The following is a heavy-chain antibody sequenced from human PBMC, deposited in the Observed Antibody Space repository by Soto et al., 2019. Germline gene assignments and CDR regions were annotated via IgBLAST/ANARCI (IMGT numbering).Heavy chain of an antibody. CDR2: INPNSGGT. Sequence: ASVKVSCKASGYTFTGYYMHWVRQAPGQGLEWMGWINPNSGGTNYAQKFQGRVTMTRDTSISTAYMELSRLRSDDTAVYYCATQRDYGDYGAFDYWGQGTLVTVSS. CDR1: GYTFTGYY. J-gene: IGHJ4*02. D-gene: IGHD4-17*01. V-gene: IGHV1-2*02. CDR3: ATQRDYGDYGAFDY.